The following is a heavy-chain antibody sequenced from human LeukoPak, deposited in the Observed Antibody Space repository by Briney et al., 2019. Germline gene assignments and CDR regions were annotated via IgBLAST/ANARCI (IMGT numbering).Heavy chain of an antibody. Sequence: PSQTLSLTCTVSGGSISSGGYYWSWIRQHPGKGLEWIGYIYYSGSTYYNPSLKSRVTISVDTSKNQFSLKLSSVTAADTAVYYCARAVAAAAFYFDYWGQGTLVTVSS. CDR3: ARAVAAAAFYFDY. CDR2: IYYSGST. D-gene: IGHD6-13*01. V-gene: IGHV4-31*03. CDR1: GGSISSGGYY. J-gene: IGHJ4*02.